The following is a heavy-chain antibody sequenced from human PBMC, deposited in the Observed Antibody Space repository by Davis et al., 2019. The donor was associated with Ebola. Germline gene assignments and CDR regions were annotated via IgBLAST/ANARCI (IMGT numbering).Heavy chain of an antibody. V-gene: IGHV3-30*02. D-gene: IGHD1-26*01. CDR3: AKREVGAKLDDY. Sequence: GESLKISCAASGFTFSSYGMHWVRQAPGKGLEWVAFIRYDGSNKYYADSVKGRFTISRDNSKNTLYLQMNSLRAEDTAVYYCAKREVGAKLDDYWGQGTLVTVSS. CDR2: IRYDGSNK. J-gene: IGHJ4*02. CDR1: GFTFSSYG.